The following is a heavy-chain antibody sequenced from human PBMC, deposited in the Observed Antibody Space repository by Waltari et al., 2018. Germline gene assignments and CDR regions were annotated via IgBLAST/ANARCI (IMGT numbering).Heavy chain of an antibody. CDR3: ARDRYYSNIPGPYGMDV. Sequence: QVQLVQSGAEVKKPGASVKVSCKASGYTFTGYYMHWVRQAPGQGLEWMGRINPNSGGTNYAQKFQGRVTMTRDTSISTAYMELSRLRSEDTAVYYCARDRYYSNIPGPYGMDVWGQGTTVTVSS. J-gene: IGHJ6*02. CDR2: INPNSGGT. V-gene: IGHV1-2*06. D-gene: IGHD4-4*01. CDR1: GYTFTGYY.